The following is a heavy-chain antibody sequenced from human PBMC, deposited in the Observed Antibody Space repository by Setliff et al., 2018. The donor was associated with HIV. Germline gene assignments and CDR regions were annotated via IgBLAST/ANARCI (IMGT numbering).Heavy chain of an antibody. CDR2: IYPDDSAT. CDR1: GYSFSDNW. J-gene: IGHJ5*01. Sequence: PGESLKISCKGFGYSFSDNWIGWVRQMPGKGLEWMGIIYPDDSATRYSPSFQGQVTISADKSINTAYLRWRSLRASDTAIYFCAKHGFERKSPYNWFDSWGQGTLVPSPQ. V-gene: IGHV5-51*01. CDR3: AKHGFERKSPYNWFDS. D-gene: IGHD3-16*01.